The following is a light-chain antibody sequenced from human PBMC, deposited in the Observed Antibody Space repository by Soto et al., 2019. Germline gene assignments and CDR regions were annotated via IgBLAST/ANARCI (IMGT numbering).Light chain of an antibody. V-gene: IGKV3-15*01. Sequence: EILMTQSPATLSVSPGEGATLSCRASHSVGSNLAWFQQKPGQSPRLLMYGASARANGIPARFSGSGSGTEFTLTISSLQSADFAVYYCQQYGVWPRTFGQGTKVEIK. CDR2: GAS. CDR3: QQYGVWPRT. CDR1: HSVGSN. J-gene: IGKJ1*01.